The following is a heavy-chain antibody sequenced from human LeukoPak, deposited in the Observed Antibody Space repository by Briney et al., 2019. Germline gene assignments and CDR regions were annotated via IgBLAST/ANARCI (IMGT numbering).Heavy chain of an antibody. V-gene: IGHV4-4*07. CDR2: IYTSGST. D-gene: IGHD3-22*01. J-gene: IGHJ3*02. CDR1: GGSISSYY. CDR3: ARDLDYYGSSGYYPHAFDI. Sequence: SETLSLTCTVSGGSISSYYWSWIRQPAGKGLGWIGRIYTSGSTNYNPSLKSRVTMSVDTSKNQFSLKLSSVTAADTAVYYRARDLDYYGSSGYYPHAFDIWGQGTMVTVSS.